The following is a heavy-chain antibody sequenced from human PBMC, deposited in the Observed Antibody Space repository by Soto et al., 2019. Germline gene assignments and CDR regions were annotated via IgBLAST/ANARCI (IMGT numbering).Heavy chain of an antibody. CDR2: ISGSGGST. CDR3: AKDQQLVYYYYYGMDV. CDR1: GFTFSSYA. V-gene: IGHV3-23*01. Sequence: GGSLRLSCAASGFTFSSYAMSWVRQAPGKGLEWVSAISGSGGSTYSADSVKGRFTISRDNSKNTLYLQMNSLRAEDTAVYYCAKDQQLVYYYYYGMDVWGQGTTVTVSS. D-gene: IGHD6-6*01. J-gene: IGHJ6*02.